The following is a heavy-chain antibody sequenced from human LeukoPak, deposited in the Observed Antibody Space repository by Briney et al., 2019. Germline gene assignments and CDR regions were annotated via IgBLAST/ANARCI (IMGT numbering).Heavy chain of an antibody. CDR3: TTDFMGYSYGYYFDY. V-gene: IGHV3-15*01. J-gene: IGHJ4*02. CDR2: NKSKTDGGTT. D-gene: IGHD5-18*01. Sequence: KPGGSLRLTCAASGSTFSNAWMSWVRQAPGKGLEWIGRNKSKTDGGTTDYAAPVKGRFTISRDDSKNTLYLQMNSLKTEDTAVYYCTTDFMGYSYGYYFDYWGQGTLVTVSS. CDR1: GSTFSNAW.